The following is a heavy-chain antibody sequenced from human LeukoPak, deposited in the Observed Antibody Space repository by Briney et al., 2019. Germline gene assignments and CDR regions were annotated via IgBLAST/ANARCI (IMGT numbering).Heavy chain of an antibody. CDR2: IYYSGST. CDR3: ARRVFRGGPSGSKVSNDY. D-gene: IGHD2-15*01. Sequence: PSETLSLTCTVSGGSISSYYWSWIRQPPGKGLEWIGYIYYSGSTNYNPSLKSRVTISVDTSKNQFSLKLSSVTAADTAVYYCARRVFRGGPSGSKVSNDYWGQGTLVTVSS. CDR1: GGSISSYY. V-gene: IGHV4-59*08. J-gene: IGHJ4*02.